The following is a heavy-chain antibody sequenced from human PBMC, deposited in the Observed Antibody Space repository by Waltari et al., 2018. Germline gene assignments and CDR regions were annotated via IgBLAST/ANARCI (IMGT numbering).Heavy chain of an antibody. CDR2: SNTDGSST. CDR3: ARDRQNSVTS. V-gene: IGHV3-74*01. J-gene: IGHJ4*02. CDR1: GFPFSSYW. D-gene: IGHD4-4*01. Sequence: EVQLVESGGGLVQPGGSLRLSCAASGFPFSSYWMHWVRQAPGKGLVWVSRSNTDGSSTSYADSVKGRFTISRDNAKNTLYLQMNSLRAEDTAVYYCARDRQNSVTSWGQGTLVTVSS.